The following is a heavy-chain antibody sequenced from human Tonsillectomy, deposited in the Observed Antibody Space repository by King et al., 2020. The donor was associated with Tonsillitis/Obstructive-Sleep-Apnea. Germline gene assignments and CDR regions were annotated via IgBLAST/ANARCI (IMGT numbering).Heavy chain of an antibody. CDR3: ARDHFMDV. Sequence: VQLVESGGGVGQPWRSLRLSCAASGFTFRSYVMHWVRQAPGKGLEWVADISNDGRNKQDVDSVKGRFTISSENSKNTLYLQMNSLRAEDTAVYYFARDHFMDVWGKGTTVTVSS. CDR2: ISNDGRNK. V-gene: IGHV3-30*01. J-gene: IGHJ6*03. CDR1: GFTFRSYV.